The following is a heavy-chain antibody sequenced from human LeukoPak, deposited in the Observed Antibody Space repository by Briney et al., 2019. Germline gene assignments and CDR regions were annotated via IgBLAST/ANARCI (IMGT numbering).Heavy chain of an antibody. CDR1: GYTFTSYD. V-gene: IGHV1-8*01. CDR2: MNPNSGNT. Sequence: GASVKVSCKASGYTFTSYDINWVRQATGQGLEWMGWMNPNSGNTGYAQKFQGRVSMTWNTSISTAYTELSSLKSEDTAVYCCAKIGAAARRTPNPRWFDPWGQGTLVTVSS. CDR3: AKIGAAARRTPNPRWFDP. D-gene: IGHD6-6*01. J-gene: IGHJ5*02.